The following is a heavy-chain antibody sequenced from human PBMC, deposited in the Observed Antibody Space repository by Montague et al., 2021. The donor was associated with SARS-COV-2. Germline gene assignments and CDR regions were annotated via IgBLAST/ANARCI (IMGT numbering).Heavy chain of an antibody. J-gene: IGHJ4*03. CDR1: GGFISDSYY. V-gene: IGHV4-39*02. D-gene: IGHD2-2*01. CDR3: VRGADAAHFAMDY. Sequence: SETLSLTCIVSGGFISDSYYWAWIRQAPGKGLEWLGSLYRSGNVYSNPSLKSRVSISVDKSKNHFSLRLTSATAADTAVYYCVRGADAAHFAMDYWGQGTPVTVSS. CDR2: LYRSGNV.